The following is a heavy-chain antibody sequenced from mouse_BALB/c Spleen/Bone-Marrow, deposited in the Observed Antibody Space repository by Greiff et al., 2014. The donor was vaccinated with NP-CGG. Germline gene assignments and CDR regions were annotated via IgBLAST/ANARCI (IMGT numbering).Heavy chain of an antibody. CDR1: GISLTSYG. CDR3: AKGPYYGYLYFDV. D-gene: IGHD1-2*01. J-gene: IGHJ1*01. Sequence: VKLVESGPGLVAPSQSLSITCTVSGISLTSYGVSWVRQPPGKGLEWLGVIWGDGSTNYHSALISKLSISKDNSKSQVFLKLNSLQTDDTATYYCAKGPYYGYLYFDVWGAGTTVTVYS. CDR2: IWGDGST. V-gene: IGHV2-3*01.